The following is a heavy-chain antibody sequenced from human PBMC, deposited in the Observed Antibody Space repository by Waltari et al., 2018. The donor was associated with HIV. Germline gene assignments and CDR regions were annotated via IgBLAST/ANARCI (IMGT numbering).Heavy chain of an antibody. V-gene: IGHV3-15*01. CDR3: TTDKSWSPDY. Sequence: EGRMVESAGGLLTRGGAHIPSCTASAFRLRHPWMSWVRQAPGKGLEWLGRIKRKIDGGTADYTESVQGRFSISRDDSKNTVYLEMNSLKIEDTAVYYCTTDKSWSPDYWGQGTLVTVSS. CDR1: AFRLRHPW. J-gene: IGHJ4*02. CDR2: IKRKIDGGTA. D-gene: IGHD3-10*01.